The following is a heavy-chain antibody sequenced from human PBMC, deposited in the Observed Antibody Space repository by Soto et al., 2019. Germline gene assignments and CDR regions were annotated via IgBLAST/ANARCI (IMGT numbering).Heavy chain of an antibody. V-gene: IGHV4-4*02. J-gene: IGHJ4*02. CDR1: GGSISSSNW. CDR3: ARDGGITMGGTAYYFDY. Sequence: QVQLQESGPGLVKPSGTLSLTCAVSGGSISSSNWWSWVRQPPGKGLEWIGEIYHSGSTNYNPSLKSPVTLSVGKSKTQFSLNLSSVTAADTAVYYCARDGGITMGGTAYYFDYWGQGTLVTVSS. D-gene: IGHD3-10*01. CDR2: IYHSGST.